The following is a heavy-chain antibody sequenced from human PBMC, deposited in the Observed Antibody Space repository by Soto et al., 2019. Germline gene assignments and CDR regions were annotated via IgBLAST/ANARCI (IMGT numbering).Heavy chain of an antibody. D-gene: IGHD6-19*01. Sequence: SVKVSCKASGGTFSSYTISWVRQAPGQGLEWMGRIIPILGIANYAQKFQGRVTITADKSTSTAYMELSSLRSEDTAVYYCARGKSSGWYVVDYWGQGTLVTVSS. CDR2: IIPILGIA. J-gene: IGHJ4*02. V-gene: IGHV1-69*02. CDR3: ARGKSSGWYVVDY. CDR1: GGTFSSYT.